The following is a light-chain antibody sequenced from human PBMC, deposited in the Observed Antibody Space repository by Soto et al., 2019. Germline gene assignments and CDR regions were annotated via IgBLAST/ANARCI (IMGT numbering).Light chain of an antibody. CDR2: DAS. J-gene: IGKJ4*01. CDR1: QSVSTS. CDR3: QQRSTWPRLT. Sequence: EIVLTQSPATLSLSPGDRATLSCRASQSVSTSLAWYQQKPGQAPRLLIYDASNRATGIPARFSASGSGTDFALTISSLEPEDFAVYYCQQRSTWPRLTFGGGTKVEIK. V-gene: IGKV3-11*01.